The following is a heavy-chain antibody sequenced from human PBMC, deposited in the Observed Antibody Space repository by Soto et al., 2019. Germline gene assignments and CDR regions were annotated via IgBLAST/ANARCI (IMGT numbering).Heavy chain of an antibody. J-gene: IGHJ4*02. D-gene: IGHD2-21*01. CDR2: IYSGGST. CDR1: GFTVSSNY. V-gene: IGHV3-53*01. Sequence: EVQLVESGGGLIQPGASLRLSCAASGFTVSSNYMSWVRQAPGKGLEWVSVIYSGGSTYYADSVKGRFTISRDHSKNTLYLQMNSLRAEDTAVYYCAREQACGGGYFDYRGQGTLVTVSS. CDR3: AREQACGGGYFDY.